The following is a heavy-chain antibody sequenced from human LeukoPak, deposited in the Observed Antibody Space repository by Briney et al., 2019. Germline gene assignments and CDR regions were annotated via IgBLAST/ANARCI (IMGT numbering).Heavy chain of an antibody. Sequence: SETLSLTCTVSGGSISSYYWSWIRQPAGKGLEWIGRIYTSGSTNYNPSLKSRVTMSVDTSKNQFSLKLSSVTAADTAVYYCARRGYCSSTSCWIFDYWGQGTLVTVSS. J-gene: IGHJ4*02. CDR2: IYTSGST. D-gene: IGHD2-2*01. CDR3: ARRGYCSSTSCWIFDY. CDR1: GGSISSYY. V-gene: IGHV4-4*07.